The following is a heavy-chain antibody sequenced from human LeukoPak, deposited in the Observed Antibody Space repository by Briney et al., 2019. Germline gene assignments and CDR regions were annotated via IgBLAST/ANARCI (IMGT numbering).Heavy chain of an antibody. J-gene: IGHJ4*02. Sequence: GGSLRLSCAASGFTLSSYWMHWVRQAPGKGLVWVSRINSDGSSISYADSVKGRFTISRDNAKNTLYLQMNSLRAGDTAVYYCARAGSSGWDYWGQGTLVTVSS. D-gene: IGHD6-19*01. CDR2: INSDGSSI. CDR3: ARAGSSGWDY. CDR1: GFTLSSYW. V-gene: IGHV3-74*01.